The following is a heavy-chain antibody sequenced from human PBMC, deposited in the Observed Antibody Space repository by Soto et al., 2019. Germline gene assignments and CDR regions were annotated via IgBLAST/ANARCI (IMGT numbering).Heavy chain of an antibody. J-gene: IGHJ4*02. D-gene: IGHD3-10*01. Sequence: ASVKVSCKASGYTLTRYGISWVRPAPGQRVEGVGGISAYNGNTNHAQKLQGRGTMTTNTSTSTAYMELGGLRSDDTAVYYCARVVVDYCGSGEYPDYWGQGTLVTVSS. CDR3: ARVVVDYCGSGEYPDY. V-gene: IGHV1-18*01. CDR2: ISAYNGNT. CDR1: GYTLTRYG.